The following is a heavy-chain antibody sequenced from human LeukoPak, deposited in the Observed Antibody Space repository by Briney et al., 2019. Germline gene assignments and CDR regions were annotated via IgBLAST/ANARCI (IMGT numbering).Heavy chain of an antibody. CDR1: GGTFSSYA. Sequence: ASVKVSCKAAGGTFSSYAISWVGQAPGQGLEWMGGIIPIFGTAKYAQKFQGRVTITADELTRTAYMELSSLRSEDTAVYYCARAPGLVVTASPWLGWFDPWGQGTLVTVSS. D-gene: IGHD2-21*02. V-gene: IGHV1-69*13. CDR2: IIPIFGTA. CDR3: ARAPGLVVTASPWLGWFDP. J-gene: IGHJ5*02.